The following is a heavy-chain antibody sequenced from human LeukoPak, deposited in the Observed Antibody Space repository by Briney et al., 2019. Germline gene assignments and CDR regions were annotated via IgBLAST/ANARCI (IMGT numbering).Heavy chain of an antibody. CDR3: ALRAPSTIAVAGTFLRDY. CDR2: IYSGGST. J-gene: IGHJ4*02. Sequence: GGSLRPSCAASGFTVSSNYMSWVRQAPGKGLEWVSVIYSGGSTYYADSVKGRFTISRDNSKNTLYLQMNSLGAEDTAVYYCALRAPSTIAVAGTFLRDYWGQGTLVTVSS. D-gene: IGHD6-19*01. CDR1: GFTVSSNY. V-gene: IGHV3-53*01.